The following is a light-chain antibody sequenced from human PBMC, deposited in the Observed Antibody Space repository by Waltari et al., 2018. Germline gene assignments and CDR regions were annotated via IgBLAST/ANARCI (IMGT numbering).Light chain of an antibody. J-gene: IGKJ1*01. CDR1: QSISLT. CDR3: QQYNTGPPCT. CDR2: GAS. Sequence: EIVMTQSPAPLSASPRERATLSCRASQSISLTLAWYPQKPGQAPWLLIYGASNRASGIPARFSGSGSGTDFSLTISSLQSEDFAVYFCQQYNTGPPCTFGQGTKVEVK. V-gene: IGKV3-15*01.